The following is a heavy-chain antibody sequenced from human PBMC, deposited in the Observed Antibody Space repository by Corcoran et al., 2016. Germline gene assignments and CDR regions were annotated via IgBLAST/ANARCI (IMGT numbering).Heavy chain of an antibody. Sequence: EVQLVQSGAEVKKPGESLKISCKGSGYSFTSYWIGWVRQTPGKGLEWMGIIYPGDSDTRYSPSFQGQVTISADKSISTAYLQWSSLKASDTAMYYCARRKVEEVSDDDSSGYAGGGFDYWGQGTLVTSSS. CDR3: ARRKVEEVSDDDSSGYAGGGFDY. V-gene: IGHV5-51*01. CDR1: GYSFTSYW. D-gene: IGHD3-22*01. CDR2: IYPGDSDT. J-gene: IGHJ4*02.